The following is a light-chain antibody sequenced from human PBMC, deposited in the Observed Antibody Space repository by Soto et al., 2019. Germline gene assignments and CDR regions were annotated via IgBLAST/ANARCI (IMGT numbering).Light chain of an antibody. CDR1: SSDVGSYNL. CDR2: GVS. CDR3: SSYAGSSVV. V-gene: IGLV2-8*01. Sequence: QSALTQPPSASGSPGQSVTISCTGTSSDVGSYNLVSWHQQHPGKAPKVMIYGVSQRPSGVPDRFSGSKSGNTASLTVSGLQAEYEADYYCSSYAGSSVVFGAGTKVTVL. J-gene: IGLJ2*01.